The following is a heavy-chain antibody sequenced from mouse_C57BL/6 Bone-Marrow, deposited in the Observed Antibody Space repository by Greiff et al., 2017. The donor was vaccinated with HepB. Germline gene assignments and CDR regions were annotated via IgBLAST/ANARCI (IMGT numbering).Heavy chain of an antibody. V-gene: IGHV10-1*01. CDR3: VNYGSNQGAMDY. J-gene: IGHJ4*01. CDR2: IRSTSNNYAT. CDR1: GFSFNTYA. Sequence: EVQRVESGGGLVQPKGSLKLSCAASGFSFNTYAMNWVRQAPGNGLEWVARIRSTSNNYATYYADSVKDRFTISRDDSESMLYLQMNNLKTEDTAMYYCVNYGSNQGAMDYWGQGTSVTVSS. D-gene: IGHD1-1*01.